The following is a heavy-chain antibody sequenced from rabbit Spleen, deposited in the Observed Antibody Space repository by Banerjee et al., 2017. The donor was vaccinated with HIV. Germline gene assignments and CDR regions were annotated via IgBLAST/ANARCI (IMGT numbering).Heavy chain of an antibody. J-gene: IGHJ4*01. CDR3: ARDLDL. D-gene: IGHD5-1*01. CDR2: IDAGSGGKA. V-gene: IGHV1S40*01. CDR1: GFSFSSTYW. Sequence: QSLEESGGDLVKPGASLTLTCTASGFSFSSTYWMCWVRQAPGKGLEYIACIDAGSGGKAFYASWARGRFTISKTSSTTLTLQMTSLTAADTATYFCARDLDLWGQGTLVTVS.